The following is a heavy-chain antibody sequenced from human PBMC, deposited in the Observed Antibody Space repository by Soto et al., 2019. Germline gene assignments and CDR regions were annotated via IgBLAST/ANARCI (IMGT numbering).Heavy chain of an antibody. CDR3: ARHDCISSSCYYYYYYSRDV. D-gene: IGHD2-2*01. CDR1: GGTFSSYA. J-gene: IGHJ6*02. V-gene: IGHV1-69*12. CDR2: IIPIFDTA. Sequence: QVQLVQSGAEVKKPGSSVKVSCTTSGGTFSSYAISWVRQAPGQGLEWMGGIIPIFDTATYAQKFQCRVTITADESTSTAYMELSSLSSEDTAVYYCARHDCISSSCYYYYYYSRDVWGQGTTVTVSS.